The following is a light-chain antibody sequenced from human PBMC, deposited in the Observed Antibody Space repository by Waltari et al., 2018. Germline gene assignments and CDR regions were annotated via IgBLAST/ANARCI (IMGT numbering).Light chain of an antibody. CDR1: SLRTYY. J-gene: IGLJ2*01. Sequence: SSELTQDPAVSVALGQTVRVTCQGDSLRTYYETWYHQKPGQAPVLVIYGKNKRPSGIPDRFSGSSSGNTASLTITGAQAEDEADYYCHSRDTSGDHVVFGGGTKLTVL. V-gene: IGLV3-19*01. CDR3: HSRDTSGDHVV. CDR2: GKN.